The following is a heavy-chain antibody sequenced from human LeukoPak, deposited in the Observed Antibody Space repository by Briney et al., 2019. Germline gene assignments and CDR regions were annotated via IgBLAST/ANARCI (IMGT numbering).Heavy chain of an antibody. CDR1: GYTFTSYY. CDR3: AIRIWGLRNDGAFDI. Sequence: AASVKVSCKASGYTFTSYYMHWVRQAPGQGLEWMGIINPSGGSTSYAQKFQGRVTMTRDTSTSTVYMELSSLRSEDTAVYYCAIRIWGLRNDGAFDIWGQGTMVTVSS. CDR2: INPSGGST. V-gene: IGHV1-46*01. D-gene: IGHD3-16*01. J-gene: IGHJ3*02.